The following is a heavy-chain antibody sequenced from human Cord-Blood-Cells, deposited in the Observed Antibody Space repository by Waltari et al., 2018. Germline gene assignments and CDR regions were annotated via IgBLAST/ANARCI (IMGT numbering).Heavy chain of an antibody. J-gene: IGHJ3*02. D-gene: IGHD1-7*01. CDR1: GFTFSSYW. CDR3: ARDVMPGTTKGGRGAFDI. CDR2: IKQGGSGK. V-gene: IGHV3-7*01. Sequence: EVQLVESGGGLVQPGGSLRLSCAASGFTFSSYWMSWVRQAPGKGLEWVANIKQGGSGKYYVDSVKGRFTISRDNAENSLYLQMNSLRAEDTAVYYCARDVMPGTTKGGRGAFDIWGQGTMVTVSS.